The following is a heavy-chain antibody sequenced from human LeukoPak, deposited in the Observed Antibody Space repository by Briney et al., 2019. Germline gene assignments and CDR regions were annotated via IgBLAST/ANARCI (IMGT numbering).Heavy chain of an antibody. CDR2: INHSGST. CDR1: GGSISSTTYY. J-gene: IGHJ6*03. V-gene: IGHV4-39*07. CDR3: ARAYITMIVVVRWDYYMDV. Sequence: SETLSLTCTVSGGSISSTTYYWGWIRQPPGKGLEWIGEINHSGSTNYNPSLKSRVTISVDTSKNQFSLKLSSVTAADTAVYYCARAYITMIVVVRWDYYMDVWGKGTTVTVSS. D-gene: IGHD3-22*01.